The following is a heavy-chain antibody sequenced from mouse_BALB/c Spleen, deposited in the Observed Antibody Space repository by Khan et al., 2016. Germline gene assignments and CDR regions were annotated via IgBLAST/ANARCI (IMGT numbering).Heavy chain of an antibody. V-gene: IGHV6-6*02. CDR1: GFSFSNFW. CDR2: IRFKSENYAT. CDR3: TSVVGY. J-gene: IGHJ2*01. D-gene: IGHD1-1*02. Sequence: EVKLEVSGGGLVQPGGSMKLSCVASGFSFSNFWMSWVRQSPEKGLEWVAEIRFKSENYATHYAETVKGRFTISSDDSKSRLYLQMNSLKTEDSRTYYCTSVVGYWGQGTTLTVSS.